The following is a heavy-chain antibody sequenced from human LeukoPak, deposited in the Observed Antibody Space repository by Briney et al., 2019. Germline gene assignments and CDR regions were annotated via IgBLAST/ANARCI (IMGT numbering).Heavy chain of an antibody. CDR2: VNPNSGGT. J-gene: IGHJ4*02. D-gene: IGHD3-9*01. CDR3: ARDYDILTGLWKYYFDY. Sequence: ASVKVSCKASGYTFTGYYMHWVRQAPGQGLEWMGWVNPNSGGTNYAQKFQGRVTMTRDTSISTAYMELSRLRSDDTAVYYCARDYDILTGLWKYYFDYWGQGTLVTVSS. CDR1: GYTFTGYY. V-gene: IGHV1-2*02.